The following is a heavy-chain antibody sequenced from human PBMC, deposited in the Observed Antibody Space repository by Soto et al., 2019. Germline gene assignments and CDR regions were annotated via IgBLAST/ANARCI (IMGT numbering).Heavy chain of an antibody. V-gene: IGHV3-64*01. CDR3: ARGPQASSSWYYFDY. J-gene: IGHJ4*02. D-gene: IGHD6-13*01. Sequence: EVQLVESGGGLVQPGGSLRLSCAASGFTFSSYAMHWVRQAPAKGLEYVSAISSNGGSTYYANSVKGRFTISRDNSKNTLYLQMGSLRAEDMAVYYCARGPQASSSWYYFDYWGQGTLVTVSS. CDR1: GFTFSSYA. CDR2: ISSNGGST.